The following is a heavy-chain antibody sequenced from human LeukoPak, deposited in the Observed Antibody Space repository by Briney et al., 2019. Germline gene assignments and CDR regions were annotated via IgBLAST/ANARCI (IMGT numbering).Heavy chain of an antibody. J-gene: IGHJ4*02. V-gene: IGHV4-34*01. Sequence: SETLSLTCAVYGGSFSGYYWSWIRQPPGKGLEWIGEINHSGSTNYNPSLKSRLTISIDTSKNQFSLKLSSVTAADTAIYYCARYDFWSGPHRGYFDYWGQGILVTVSS. CDR1: GGSFSGYY. CDR2: INHSGST. CDR3: ARYDFWSGPHRGYFDY. D-gene: IGHD3-3*01.